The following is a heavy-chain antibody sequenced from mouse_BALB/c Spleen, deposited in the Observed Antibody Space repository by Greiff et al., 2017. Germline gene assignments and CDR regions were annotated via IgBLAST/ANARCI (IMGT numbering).Heavy chain of an antibody. D-gene: IGHD2-4*01. CDR1: GFTFSSYT. CDR3: ARYGYYDYGGFAY. J-gene: IGHJ3*01. V-gene: IGHV5-9*03. CDR2: ISSGGGNT. Sequence: EVHLVESGGGLVKPGGSLKLSCAASGFTFSSYTMSWVRQTPEKRLEWVATISSGGGNTYYPDSVKGRFTISRDNAKNNLYLQMSSLRSEDTALYYCARYGYYDYGGFAYWGQGTLVTVSA.